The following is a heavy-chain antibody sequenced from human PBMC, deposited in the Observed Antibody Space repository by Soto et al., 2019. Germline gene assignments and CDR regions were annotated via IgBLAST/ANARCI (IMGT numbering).Heavy chain of an antibody. CDR2: LYTGGTT. J-gene: IGHJ4*02. CDR1: GLTVSRNH. Sequence: GGSLRLSCTASGLTVSRNHMTWVRQAPGKGLEWVAVLYTGGTTSYADSVKGRFIISRDNSNNKLYLQMNSLRVEDTAVYYCGTGTAVAIDYWGQGTLVTVSS. V-gene: IGHV3-53*01. CDR3: GTGTAVAIDY. D-gene: IGHD6-19*01.